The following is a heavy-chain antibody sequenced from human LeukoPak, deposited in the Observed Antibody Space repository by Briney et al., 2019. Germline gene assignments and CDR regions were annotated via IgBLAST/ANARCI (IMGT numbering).Heavy chain of an antibody. CDR3: AKRIRGSPRKPLADPGDAFDI. CDR2: ISGSGGST. Sequence: PGGSLRLSCAASGFTFSSYAMSWVRQAPGKGLEWVSAISGSGGSTYYADSVKGRFTISRDNSKNTLYLQMNSLRAEDTAVYYCAKRIRGSPRKPLADPGDAFDIWGQGTMVTVSS. V-gene: IGHV3-23*01. J-gene: IGHJ3*02. D-gene: IGHD1-26*01. CDR1: GFTFSSYA.